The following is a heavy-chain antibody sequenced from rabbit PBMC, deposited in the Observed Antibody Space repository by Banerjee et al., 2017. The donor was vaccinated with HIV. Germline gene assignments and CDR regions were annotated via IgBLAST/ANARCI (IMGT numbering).Heavy chain of an antibody. CDR3: ATWAGSTYWSL. D-gene: IGHD8-1*01. CDR1: GFSLSSYS. V-gene: IGHV1S45*01. CDR2: IYNGDGST. J-gene: IGHJ4*01. Sequence: QEQLKESGGGLVQPGGSLKLSCKASGFSLSSYSMTWVRQAPGKGLEWIAYIYNGDGSTYYASWAKGRFTISKTSSTTVTLQMTSLTAADTATYFCATWAGSTYWSLWGPGTLVTVS.